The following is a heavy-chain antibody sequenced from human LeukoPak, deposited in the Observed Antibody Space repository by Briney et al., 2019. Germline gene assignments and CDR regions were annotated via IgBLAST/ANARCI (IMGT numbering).Heavy chain of an antibody. Sequence: TSETLSLTCAVSGGSISSSNWWSWVSQPPGKGLEWIGEIYHSGSTNYNPSLKSRVTISVDKSKNQFSLKLSSVTAADTAVYYCARGPGGWSPAAAYYFDYWGQGTLVTVSS. D-gene: IGHD6-19*01. CDR3: ARGPGGWSPAAAYYFDY. V-gene: IGHV4-4*02. CDR2: IYHSGST. J-gene: IGHJ4*02. CDR1: GGSISSSNW.